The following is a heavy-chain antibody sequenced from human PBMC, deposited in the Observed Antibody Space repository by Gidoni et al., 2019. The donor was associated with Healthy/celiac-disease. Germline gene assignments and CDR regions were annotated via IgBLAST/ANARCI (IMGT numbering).Heavy chain of an antibody. CDR3: TRGFRPGDY. J-gene: IGHJ4*02. Sequence: EVQLVASGGGLVQPGRSLRLSCTASGFTFGDYAMSWVRQAPGKGLEWVGFIRSKAYGGTTEYAASVKGRFTISRDDSKSIAYLQMNSLKTEDTAVYYCTRGFRPGDYWGQGTLVTVSS. CDR2: IRSKAYGGTT. D-gene: IGHD6-6*01. CDR1: GFTFGDYA. V-gene: IGHV3-49*04.